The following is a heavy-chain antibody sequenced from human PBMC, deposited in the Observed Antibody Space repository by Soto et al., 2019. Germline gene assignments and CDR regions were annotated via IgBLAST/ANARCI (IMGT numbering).Heavy chain of an antibody. J-gene: IGHJ4*02. CDR2: ISYDGSNK. V-gene: IGHV3-30*18. CDR3: AKVGRGYSYGSYFDY. Sequence: GGSLRLSCAASGFIFSSYGMHWVRQAPGKGLEWVAVISYDGSNKYYADSVKGRFTISRDNSKNTLYLQMNSLRAEDTAVYYCAKVGRGYSYGSYFDYWGQGILVTVSS. CDR1: GFIFSSYG. D-gene: IGHD5-18*01.